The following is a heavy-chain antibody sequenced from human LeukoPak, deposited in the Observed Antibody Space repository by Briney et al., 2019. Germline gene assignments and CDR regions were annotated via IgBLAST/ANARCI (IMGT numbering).Heavy chain of an antibody. D-gene: IGHD4-11*01. CDR2: ILYCENNE. Sequence: GGPLRLPCTPSGFTFNSSDMHWLPQAPGKALEWVAVILYCENNELYADSEKARFTRARDNSKISLYLQTNTLRDEDTAVYYCAKASSNYCCYFEYWGQGTLVTVSS. CDR1: GFTFNSSD. CDR3: AKASSNYCCYFEY. J-gene: IGHJ4*02. V-gene: IGHV3-30*18.